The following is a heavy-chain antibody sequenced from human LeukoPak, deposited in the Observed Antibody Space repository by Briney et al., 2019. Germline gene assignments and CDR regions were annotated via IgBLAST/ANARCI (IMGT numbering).Heavy chain of an antibody. CDR2: INPNSGGT. CDR1: GYTFTGYY. CDR3: ARGPGDYYGMDV. Sequence: GASVKVSCTASGYTFTGYYMHWVRQAPGQGLEWMGRINPNSGGTNYAQKFQGRVTMTRDTSISTAYMELSRLRSDDTAVYYCARGPGDYYGMDVWGQGTTVTVSS. V-gene: IGHV1-2*06. D-gene: IGHD3-10*01. J-gene: IGHJ6*02.